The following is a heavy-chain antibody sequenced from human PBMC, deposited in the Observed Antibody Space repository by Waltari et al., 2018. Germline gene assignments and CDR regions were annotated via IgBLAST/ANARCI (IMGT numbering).Heavy chain of an antibody. D-gene: IGHD6-13*01. CDR3: ARGWFGAAAGTFGY. V-gene: IGHV4-34*01. J-gene: IGHJ4*02. CDR2: IKHSGST. CDR1: GGSFSGYY. Sequence: QVQLQQWGAGLLKPSETLSLTCAVYGGSFSGYYWGWIRQPPGKGLEWIGEIKHSGSTNYNPSLKSRVIISVDTSKNQFSLKVSSVTAADTAVYYCARGWFGAAAGTFGYWGQGTLVTVSS.